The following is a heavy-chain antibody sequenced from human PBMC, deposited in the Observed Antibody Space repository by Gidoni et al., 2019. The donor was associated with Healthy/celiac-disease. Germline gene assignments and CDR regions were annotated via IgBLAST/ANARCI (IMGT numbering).Heavy chain of an antibody. Sequence: QVQLVQSGAEVKTPGSSVKVSCKASGGPFRRYAISWVRQAPGQGLEWMGGIIPIFGTANYAQKFQGRVTITADEATSTAYMELSSLRSEDTAVYYCARVDCSSTSCPGPSNAFDIWGQGTMVTVSS. CDR1: GGPFRRYA. CDR3: ARVDCSSTSCPGPSNAFDI. D-gene: IGHD2-2*01. V-gene: IGHV1-69*01. J-gene: IGHJ3*02. CDR2: IIPIFGTA.